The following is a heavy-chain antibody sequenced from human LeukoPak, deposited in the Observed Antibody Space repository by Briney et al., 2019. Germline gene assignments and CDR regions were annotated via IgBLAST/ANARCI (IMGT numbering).Heavy chain of an antibody. D-gene: IGHD2-2*01. CDR1: GYTFTGYY. V-gene: IGHV1-2*06. CDR3: ARDPYQLLYLDY. CDR2: INPNSGGT. Sequence: ASVKVSCKASGYTFTGYYMHLVRQAPGQGLEWMGRINPNSGGTNYAQKFQGRVTMTRDTSISTAYMELSGLRSDDTAVYYCARDPYQLLYLDYWGQGTLVTVSS. J-gene: IGHJ4*02.